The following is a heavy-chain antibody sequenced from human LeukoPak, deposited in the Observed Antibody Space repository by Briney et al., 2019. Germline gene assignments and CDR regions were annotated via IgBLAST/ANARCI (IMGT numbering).Heavy chain of an antibody. J-gene: IGHJ4*02. CDR3: ARVGRYSSSLFFDY. CDR2: IYYSGST. Sequence: PSETLSLTCTVSGGSISSSSYYWGWIRQPPGKGLEWIGSIYYSGSTYYNPSLKSRVTISVDTSKNQFSLKLSSVTAADTAVYYCARVGRYSSSLFFDYWGQGTLVTVSS. V-gene: IGHV4-39*07. CDR1: GGSISSSSYY. D-gene: IGHD6-13*01.